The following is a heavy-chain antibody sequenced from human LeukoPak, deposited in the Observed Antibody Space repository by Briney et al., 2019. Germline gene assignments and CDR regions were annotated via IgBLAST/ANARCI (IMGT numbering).Heavy chain of an antibody. CDR3: ARDLRYYDPSGYP. V-gene: IGHV1-18*01. CDR2: ISAHNGNT. J-gene: IGHJ5*02. D-gene: IGHD3-22*01. Sequence: ASVKVSCKASGYTFINYGISWVRQAPGQGLEWMGWISAHNGNTIYAQKLQGRVTMTTDTSTSTAYMELRSLRSDDTAVYYCARDLRYYDPSGYPWSQGTLVTVSS. CDR1: GYTFINYG.